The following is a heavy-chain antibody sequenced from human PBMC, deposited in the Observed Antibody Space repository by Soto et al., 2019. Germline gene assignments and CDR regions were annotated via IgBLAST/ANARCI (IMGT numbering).Heavy chain of an antibody. CDR3: VRDRSGYCSGGSCYYFDY. CDR2: IYTSGST. CDR1: GGSISSYY. J-gene: IGHJ4*02. Sequence: KTSETLSLTCTVSGGSISSYYWSWIRQPAGKGLEWIGRIYTSGSTNYNPSLKSRVTMSVDTSKNQFSLKLSSVTAADTAVYYCVRDRSGYCSGGSCYYFDYWGQGTLVTVSS. V-gene: IGHV4-4*07. D-gene: IGHD2-15*01.